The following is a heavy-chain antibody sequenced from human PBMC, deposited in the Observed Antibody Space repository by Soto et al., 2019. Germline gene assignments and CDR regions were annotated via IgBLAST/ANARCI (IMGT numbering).Heavy chain of an antibody. CDR2: INHSGST. J-gene: IGHJ4*02. Sequence: SETLSLTCAVYGGSFIGYYWSWIRQPPGKGLEWIGEINHSGSTNYNPSLKSRVTISVDTSKNQFSLKLSSVTAADTAVYYCARTSASTGLFVYWRQGTLVAVS. CDR1: GGSFIGYY. D-gene: IGHD3-10*01. V-gene: IGHV4-34*01. CDR3: ARTSASTGLFVY.